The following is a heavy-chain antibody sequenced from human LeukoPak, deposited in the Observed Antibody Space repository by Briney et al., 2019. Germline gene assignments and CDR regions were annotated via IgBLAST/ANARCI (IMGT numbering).Heavy chain of an antibody. CDR3: GRNLPRLFGSFDI. V-gene: IGHV4-59*01. CDR1: GGSISSYY. D-gene: IGHD3-10*01. Sequence: SETLSLTCTVSGGSISSYYWSWIRQPPGKGLEWIGYIYYSGSTNYNPSLKSRVTISVDTSKNQFSLKLSSVTAADTAVYYCGRNLPRLFGSFDIWGQGKMVTVSS. CDR2: IYYSGST. J-gene: IGHJ3*02.